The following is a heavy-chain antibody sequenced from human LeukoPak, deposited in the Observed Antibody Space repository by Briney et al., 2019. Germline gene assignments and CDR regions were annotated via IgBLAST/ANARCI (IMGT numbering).Heavy chain of an antibody. CDR1: GYSISSGYY. V-gene: IGHV4-38-2*01. Sequence: SETLSLTCAVSGYSISSGYYWGWIRQPPGKGLEWIGSIYHSGSTYYNPSLKSRVTISVDTSKNQFSLNLSSVTAADTAVYYCARSLWSGYYGYMDVWGKGTTVTVSS. D-gene: IGHD3-3*01. CDR2: IYHSGST. CDR3: ARSLWSGYYGYMDV. J-gene: IGHJ6*03.